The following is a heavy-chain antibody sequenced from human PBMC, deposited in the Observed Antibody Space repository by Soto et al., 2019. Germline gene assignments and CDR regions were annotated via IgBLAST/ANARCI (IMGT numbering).Heavy chain of an antibody. CDR3: ARVLGASSPDDAFDI. J-gene: IGHJ3*02. CDR2: INPNSGGT. Sequence: ASVKVSCKASGYTFTGYYMHWVRQAPGQGLEWMGWINPNSGGTNYAQKFRGWVTMTRDTSISTAYMELSRLRSDDTAVYYCARVLGASSPDDAFDIWGQGTMVTVSS. V-gene: IGHV1-2*04. D-gene: IGHD3-16*01. CDR1: GYTFTGYY.